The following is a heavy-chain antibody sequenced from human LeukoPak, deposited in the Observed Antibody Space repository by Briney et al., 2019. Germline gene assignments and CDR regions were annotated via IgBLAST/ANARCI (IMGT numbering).Heavy chain of an antibody. CDR2: IRFDGSNK. V-gene: IGHV3-30*02. CDR3: ARDYGRAWYFDL. Sequence: GGSLRLSCVASEFTFSSFGMHWVRQAPGKGLEWVAFIRFDGSNKYYADSVKGRFSISRDNAKNSLVLQMNSLRAEDTAMYYCARDYGRAWYFDLWGRGTPVTVSS. CDR1: EFTFSSFG. D-gene: IGHD3-16*01. J-gene: IGHJ2*01.